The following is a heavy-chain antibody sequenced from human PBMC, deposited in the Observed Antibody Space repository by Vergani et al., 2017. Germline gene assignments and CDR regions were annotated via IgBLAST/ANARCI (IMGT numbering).Heavy chain of an antibody. J-gene: IGHJ5*02. CDR3: ARHSTVEWLVKLGWIDP. CDR2: IYYSGST. V-gene: IGHV4-39*01. D-gene: IGHD6-19*01. CDR1: GASIRSSNYY. Sequence: QLQLQESGPGLVKPSATLSLTCSVSGASIRSSNYYLGWTRQPPGKGLEWIASIYYSGSTYYNPSLKSLVTISVDTSKNKFSLKLSSVTAADTAVYFCARHSTVEWLVKLGWIDPWGQGILVTVSS.